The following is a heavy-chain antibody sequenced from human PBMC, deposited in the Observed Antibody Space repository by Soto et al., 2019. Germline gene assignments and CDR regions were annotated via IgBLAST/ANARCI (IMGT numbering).Heavy chain of an antibody. V-gene: IGHV1-69*06. CDR3: ARGSIAAAGRNYYYGMDV. Sequence: SVKVSCKASGGTFSSYAISWVRQAPGQGLEWMGGIIPIFGTANYAQKFQGRVTITADKSTSTAYMELSSLRSENTAVYYCARGSIAAAGRNYYYGMDVWGQGTTVTVSS. CDR1: GGTFSSYA. J-gene: IGHJ6*02. D-gene: IGHD6-13*01. CDR2: IIPIFGTA.